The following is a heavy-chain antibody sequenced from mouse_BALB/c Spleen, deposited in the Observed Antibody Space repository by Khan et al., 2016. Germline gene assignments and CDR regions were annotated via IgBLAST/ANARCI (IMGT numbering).Heavy chain of an antibody. J-gene: IGHJ4*01. Sequence: VELQQSGAELVKPGASVKISCKSTGYTFTDYWIAWVKQTPGHGPEWVGVILNGGCSTNYTENFTGKATFTADTSSNTPYMQLSSLTSEDSAVYDCERPYGNRTHYYAMDYGGEGTSVIVSS. CDR3: ERPYGNRTHYYAMDY. CDR2: ILNGGCST. D-gene: IGHD1-1*01. V-gene: IGHV1-9*01. CDR1: GYTFTDYW.